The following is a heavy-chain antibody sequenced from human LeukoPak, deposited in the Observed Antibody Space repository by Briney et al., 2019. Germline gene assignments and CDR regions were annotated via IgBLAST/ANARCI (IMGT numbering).Heavy chain of an antibody. V-gene: IGHV4-4*07. CDR3: GRQGYTASYFLDY. J-gene: IGHJ4*02. Sequence: SETLSLTCTVSGGSINSYYWGWVRQPAGKGLEWIGRIYTNTGTTNYSPSLKGRLTMSVDTSKNQLSLNLRSVTAADTAVYYCGRQGYTASYFLDYWSQGTLVTVSS. CDR1: GGSINSYY. CDR2: IYTNTGTT. D-gene: IGHD1-26*01.